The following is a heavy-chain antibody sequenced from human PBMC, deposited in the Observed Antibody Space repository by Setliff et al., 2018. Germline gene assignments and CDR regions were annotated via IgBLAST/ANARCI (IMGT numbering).Heavy chain of an antibody. J-gene: IGHJ6*02. CDR1: GYSISSGYY. CDR2: IYHSGST. D-gene: IGHD3-22*01. V-gene: IGHV4-38-2*02. CDR3: ARDAYDSSGYYYYYYYGMDV. Sequence: SETLSLTCTVSGYSISSGYYWGWIRQPPGKGLEWIGSIYHSGSTYYNPSLKSRVTISVDTSKNQFSLKLSSVTAADTAVYYCARDAYDSSGYYYYYYYGMDVWGQGTTVTVS.